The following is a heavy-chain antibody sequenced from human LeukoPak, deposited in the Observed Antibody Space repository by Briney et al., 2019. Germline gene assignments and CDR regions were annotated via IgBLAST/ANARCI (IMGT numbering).Heavy chain of an antibody. D-gene: IGHD3-10*01. V-gene: IGHV4-34*01. CDR3: ARGPRTHYYGSGSYYNRRYFDY. Sequence: PSETLSLTCAVYGGSFSGYYWSWIRQPPGKGLEWIGETNHSGRTNYNPSLKSRVTISVETSKNQFSLKLSSVTAADTAVYYCARGPRTHYYGSGSYYNRRYFDYWGQGTLVTVSS. J-gene: IGHJ4*02. CDR1: GGSFSGYY. CDR2: TNHSGRT.